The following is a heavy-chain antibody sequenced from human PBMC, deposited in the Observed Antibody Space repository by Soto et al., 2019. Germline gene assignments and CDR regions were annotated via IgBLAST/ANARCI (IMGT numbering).Heavy chain of an antibody. Sequence: GSSVKVSCKASGYTFTNYAVHWVRQAPGRRLEWMGWINAGNGNTRFSQNLQGRVTITRDTSARTVYMELSSLRSEDAAVYYCARGHLAVVPVASWFYYMDVWGKGTTVTVSS. CDR3: ARGHLAVVPVASWFYYMDV. CDR1: GYTFTNYA. V-gene: IGHV1-3*01. D-gene: IGHD2-2*01. J-gene: IGHJ6*03. CDR2: INAGNGNT.